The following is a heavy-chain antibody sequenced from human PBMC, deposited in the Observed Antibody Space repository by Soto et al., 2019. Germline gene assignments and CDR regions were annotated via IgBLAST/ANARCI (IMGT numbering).Heavy chain of an antibody. CDR3: ATDSNGWSRDH. D-gene: IGHD6-19*01. CDR2: ITTTAYT. J-gene: IGHJ4*02. Sequence: DVQVVESGGDLVTPGGSLRLSCVTSGFTFSTTSMSWVRQAPGKGLEWVSTITTTAYTYYENSVKGRFITSRDNAKNSLFLQMNSLRAEDTALYYCATDSNGWSRDHWGQGTLVTVSS. V-gene: IGHV3-21*06. CDR1: GFTFSTTS.